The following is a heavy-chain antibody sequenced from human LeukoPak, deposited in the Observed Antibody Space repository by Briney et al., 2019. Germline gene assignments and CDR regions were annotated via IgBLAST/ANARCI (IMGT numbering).Heavy chain of an antibody. V-gene: IGHV3-23*01. J-gene: IGHJ3*02. CDR1: GFTFSTYA. CDR3: AKECVRCSSSSCYPDSFDM. CDR2: ISGSGDST. D-gene: IGHD2-2*01. Sequence: GGSLRLSCAASGFTFSTYAMSWVRQAPGKGLEWVSTISGSGDSTYSADSVKGRFTISRDNSKNTLYLQMNSLRAEDTAVYYCAKECVRCSSSSCYPDSFDMWGHGTMVTVSS.